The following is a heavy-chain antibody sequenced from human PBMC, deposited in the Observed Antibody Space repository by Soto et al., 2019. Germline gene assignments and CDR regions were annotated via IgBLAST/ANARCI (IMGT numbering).Heavy chain of an antibody. D-gene: IGHD5-12*01. V-gene: IGHV1-69*12. Sequence: VQLEQSGPEVKKPGSSVKVSCKASGGTFSTSALSWVRQAPGQGLEWMGGIMPVFPTPDYAQKFQGRVTINADESTSTAYMELGGLTSDDTAVYYCARDKDRLPLGGNYYYILDVWGQGTAVTVSS. CDR1: GGTFSTSA. CDR3: ARDKDRLPLGGNYYYILDV. CDR2: IMPVFPTP. J-gene: IGHJ6*02.